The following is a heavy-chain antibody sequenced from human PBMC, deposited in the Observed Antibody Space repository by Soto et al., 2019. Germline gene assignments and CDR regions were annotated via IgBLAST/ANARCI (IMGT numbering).Heavy chain of an antibody. CDR1: RGTFNSHA. J-gene: IGHJ4*02. D-gene: IGHD3-10*01. CDR2: IIPIFATG. V-gene: IGHV1-69*01. Sequence: QVQLVQSGAEVKMPGSSVKVSCKASRGTFNSHAISWVRQAPGQGLEWMGGIIPIFATGNYAQKFQGRVTIIADESTSTVYMELSSLRSEDTAVYYCARAGGFGELIYWGQGTLVTVSS. CDR3: ARAGGFGELIY.